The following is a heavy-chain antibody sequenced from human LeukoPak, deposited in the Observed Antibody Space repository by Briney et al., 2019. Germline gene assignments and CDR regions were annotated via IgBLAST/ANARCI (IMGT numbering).Heavy chain of an antibody. CDR2: INHSGST. CDR3: ARVSGSSWYGDYYYYGMDV. V-gene: IGHV4-34*01. D-gene: IGHD6-13*01. J-gene: IGHJ6*02. Sequence: SETLSLTCAVYGGSFSGYYWSWIRQPPGKGLEWIGEINHSGSTNYNPSLKSRVTISVDTSKNQFSLKLSSVTAADTAVYYCARVSGSSWYGDYYYYGMDVWGQGTTVTVSS. CDR1: GGSFSGYY.